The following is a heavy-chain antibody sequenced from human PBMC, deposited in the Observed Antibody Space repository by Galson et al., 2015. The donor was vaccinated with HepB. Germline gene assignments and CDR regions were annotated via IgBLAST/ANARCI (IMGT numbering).Heavy chain of an antibody. D-gene: IGHD3-10*01. CDR2: INAGNGNT. J-gene: IGHJ4*02. V-gene: IGHV1-3*01. CDR1: GYTFTSYA. CDR3: ARLKGSGSYSFDY. Sequence: SVKVSCKASGYTFTSYAMHWVRQAPGQRLEWMGWINAGNGNTKYSQKFQGRVTITRDTSASTAYMELSSLRSEDTAVYYCARLKGSGSYSFDYWGQGTLVTVSS.